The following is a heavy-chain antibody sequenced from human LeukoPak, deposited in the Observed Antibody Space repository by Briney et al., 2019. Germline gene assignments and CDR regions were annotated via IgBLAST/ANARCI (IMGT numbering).Heavy chain of an antibody. J-gene: IGHJ4*02. CDR1: GFTFSSYA. CDR3: ASKSSGWYYNY. D-gene: IGHD6-19*01. Sequence: PGGSLRLSCAASGFTFSSYAMSWVRQAPGKGLEWVSAISGSGGSTYYADSVEGRFTISRDNSKNTLYLQMNSLRAEDTAVYYCASKSSGWYYNYWGQGTLVTVSS. CDR2: ISGSGGST. V-gene: IGHV3-23*01.